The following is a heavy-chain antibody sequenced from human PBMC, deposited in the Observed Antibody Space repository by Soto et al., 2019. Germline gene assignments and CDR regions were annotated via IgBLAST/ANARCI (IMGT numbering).Heavy chain of an antibody. J-gene: IGHJ5*02. CDR1: GASISSGGYY. Sequence: QVQLQESGPGLVKPSQTLSLTCTVSGASISSGGYYWSWIRQHPGKGLEWIGYIYYSGSTDYNPALKSRVTVAVDTSKKHFSLKLSSVTAAHPPAYYCARGPLSWGQGTLVTVSS. CDR3: ARGPLS. V-gene: IGHV4-31*03. CDR2: IYYSGST.